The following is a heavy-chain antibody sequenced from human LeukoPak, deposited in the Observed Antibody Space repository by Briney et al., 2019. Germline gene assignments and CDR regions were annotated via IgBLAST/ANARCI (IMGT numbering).Heavy chain of an antibody. J-gene: IGHJ4*02. CDR1: GFTFSSYG. V-gene: IGHV3-30*18. Sequence: GRSLRLSCAASGFTFSSYGMHWVRQAPGKGLEWVAVISYDGSNKYYADSVKGRFTISRDNSKNTLYLQMNNLRAEDTAVYYCAKSSSGYLFDYWGQGTLVTVS. CDR3: AKSSSGYLFDY. D-gene: IGHD3-22*01. CDR2: ISYDGSNK.